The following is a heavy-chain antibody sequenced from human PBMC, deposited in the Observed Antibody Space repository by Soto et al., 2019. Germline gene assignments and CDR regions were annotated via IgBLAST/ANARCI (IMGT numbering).Heavy chain of an antibody. J-gene: IGHJ4*02. Sequence: GGSPRLSRAAPWFSVHSKYIRWGPPAPGEGLEWVSLIQSGGPTYYADSVKGRFTISRDTSENTLHLQMDSLRTEDTAVYYCTTAPWGSYVWGSYGGKYWAPGTLVTVSS. V-gene: IGHV3-53*01. CDR2: IQSGGPT. CDR1: WFSVHSKY. D-gene: IGHD3-16*01. CDR3: TTAPWGSYVWGSYGGKY.